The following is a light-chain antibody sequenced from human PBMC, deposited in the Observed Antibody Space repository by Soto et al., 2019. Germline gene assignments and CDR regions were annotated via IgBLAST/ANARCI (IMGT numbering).Light chain of an antibody. CDR2: SAS. V-gene: IGKV3-15*01. J-gene: IGKJ2*01. CDR1: QSISTE. CDR3: QQGRNWPLT. Sequence: EIAMTQSPATLSLSPGERATLSCRASQSISTELAWYQQIPGQPPRLLIYSASPRAPGVPARFTGSGSGSEFTLTISGLQSEDFAIYYCQQGRNWPLTFGQGTRLEI.